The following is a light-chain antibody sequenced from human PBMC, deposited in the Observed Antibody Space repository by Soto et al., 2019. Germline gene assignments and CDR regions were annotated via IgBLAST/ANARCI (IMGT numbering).Light chain of an antibody. J-gene: IGKJ4*01. CDR2: KAS. CDR3: QQYNMLT. V-gene: IGKV1-5*03. Sequence: DIQMTQSPSTLSASVGDRVTITCRASQSISSWLAWYQQKPGKAPKLLIYKASSLESGVPSRFSGSGSGTEFTLIISSLQPDDFATYYCQQYNMLTFGGGTKVEIK. CDR1: QSISSW.